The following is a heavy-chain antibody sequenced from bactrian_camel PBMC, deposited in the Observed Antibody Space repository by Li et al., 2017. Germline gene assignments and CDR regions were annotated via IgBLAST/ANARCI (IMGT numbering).Heavy chain of an antibody. V-gene: IGHV3S55*01. CDR1: GFTDDNYC. Sequence: HVQLVESGGDSVQAGGSLRLSCAASGFTDDNYCLAWFRQAPGKNREGVAAIDIEGVPSYLDSVKGRFTISEDNAKNTLYLQMNSLKPEDTAMYYCAASPEVTDIQALGVLLGLTTKQGEWPDFDYWGQGTQVTVS. J-gene: IGHJ6*01. CDR3: AASPEVTDIQALGVLLGLTTKQGEWPDFDY. CDR2: IDIEGVP. D-gene: IGHD3*01.